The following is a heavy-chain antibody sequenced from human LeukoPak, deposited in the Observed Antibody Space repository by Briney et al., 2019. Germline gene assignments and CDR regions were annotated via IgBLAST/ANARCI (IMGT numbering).Heavy chain of an antibody. CDR1: GGSISRYY. V-gene: IGHV4-4*07. CDR3: ARHWYSSSSFDY. D-gene: IGHD6-6*01. Sequence: KPSETLSLTCTVSGGSISRYYWNWIRQPAGKGLEWIGRMYITGSTNYNPFLKSRVTMSLDTSKNQFSLRLSSVTAAGTAVYYCARHWYSSSSFDYWGQGTLVTVSS. CDR2: MYITGST. J-gene: IGHJ4*02.